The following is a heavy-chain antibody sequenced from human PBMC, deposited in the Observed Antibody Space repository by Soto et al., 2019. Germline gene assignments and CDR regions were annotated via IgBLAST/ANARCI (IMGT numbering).Heavy chain of an antibody. J-gene: IGHJ4*02. Sequence: PGGSLRLSCAASGFTFSKAWMSWVRQAPGKRLEWVGRIKSKTDGGTTDYAAPVKGRFTISRDDSKNTLYLQMNSLKTEDTAVYYCTTGAYALRIAAAGSFDYWGQGT. CDR1: GFTFSKAW. D-gene: IGHD6-13*01. V-gene: IGHV3-15*01. CDR3: TTGAYALRIAAAGSFDY. CDR2: IKSKTDGGTT.